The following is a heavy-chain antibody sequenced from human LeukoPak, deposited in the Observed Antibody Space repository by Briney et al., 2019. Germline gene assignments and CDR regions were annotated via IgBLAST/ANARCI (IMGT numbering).Heavy chain of an antibody. V-gene: IGHV3-30*02. J-gene: IGHJ5*02. D-gene: IGHD3-22*01. Sequence: GGSLRLSCAASGFPFSSYGMHWVRQAPGKGLEWVAFIRYDGSNKYYPDSVKGRFTISRDNSKNPLYLQMNSLRAEDTAVYYCAKDGLYYYYDGSGGWFDPWGQGTLVTVSS. CDR1: GFPFSSYG. CDR2: IRYDGSNK. CDR3: AKDGLYYYYDGSGGWFDP.